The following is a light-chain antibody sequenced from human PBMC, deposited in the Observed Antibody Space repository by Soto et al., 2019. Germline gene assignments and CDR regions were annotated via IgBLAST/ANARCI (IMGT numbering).Light chain of an antibody. Sequence: QSALTQPASVSGSPGQSITISCTGTSSDVGGYNYVSWYQHHPGKAPKLMIYDVSHWPSGVSNRFSGSKSGNTASLTISGLQAEDEADYYCSSYGGASAPVLFGGGTKVTVL. V-gene: IGLV2-14*03. CDR2: DVS. J-gene: IGLJ3*02. CDR3: SSYGGASAPVL. CDR1: SSDVGGYNY.